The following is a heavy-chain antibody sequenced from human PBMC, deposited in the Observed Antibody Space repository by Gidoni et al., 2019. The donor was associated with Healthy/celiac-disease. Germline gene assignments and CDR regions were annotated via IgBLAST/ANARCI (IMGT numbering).Heavy chain of an antibody. CDR1: GGSFSGYY. J-gene: IGHJ6*02. CDR2: INHSGST. D-gene: IGHD1-1*01. CDR3: NWNAGYGMDV. Sequence: QVQLQQWGAGLLKPSETLSLTCAVYGGSFSGYYWSWIRQPPGKGLEWIGEINHSGSTNYNPSLKSRVTISVDTSKNQFSLKLSSVTAADTAVYYCNWNAGYGMDVWGQGTTVTVSS. V-gene: IGHV4-34*01.